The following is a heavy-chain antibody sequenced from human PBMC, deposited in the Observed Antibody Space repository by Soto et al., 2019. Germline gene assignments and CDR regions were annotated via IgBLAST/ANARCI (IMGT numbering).Heavy chain of an antibody. V-gene: IGHV4-39*01. CDR2: IYYSGST. Sequence: QLQLQEAGPGLVKPSETLSLTCTVSAASISSSDYFWGWIRQPPGKGLEWIGSIYYSGSTYYNSSPXSXXTISVDTAKNQFSLKLSSVTAADTAVYYCSRYYGGNDAFDIWGQGTMVTVSS. D-gene: IGHD4-17*01. CDR3: SRYYGGNDAFDI. J-gene: IGHJ3*02. CDR1: AASISSSDYF.